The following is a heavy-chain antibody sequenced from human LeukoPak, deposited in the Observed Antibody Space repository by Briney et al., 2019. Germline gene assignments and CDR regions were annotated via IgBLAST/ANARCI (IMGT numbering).Heavy chain of an antibody. V-gene: IGHV1-2*02. Sequence: ASVKVSRKASGYTFTGYYMHWVRQAPGQGLEWMGWINPNSGGTNYAQKFRGRVTMTRDTSISTAYMELSRLRSDDTAVYYCARAVAKQWLVPGYWFDPWGQGTLVTVSS. J-gene: IGHJ5*02. CDR2: INPNSGGT. D-gene: IGHD6-19*01. CDR3: ARAVAKQWLVPGYWFDP. CDR1: GYTFTGYY.